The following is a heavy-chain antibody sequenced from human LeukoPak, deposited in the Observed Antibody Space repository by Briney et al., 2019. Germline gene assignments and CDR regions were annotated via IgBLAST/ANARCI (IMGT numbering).Heavy chain of an antibody. J-gene: IGHJ5*02. CDR2: INHGGST. CDR1: GGSFSGYY. CDR3: ARDNSVRDEAWWFNP. Sequence: SETLSLTCAVHGGSFSGYYWSWIRQPPGKGLEWIGEINHGGSTNHNPSLKSRVTISLDTSKNQFSLKLSSVTAADTAVYYCARDNSVRDEAWWFNPWGQGTLVTVSS. D-gene: IGHD5-24*01. V-gene: IGHV4-34*01.